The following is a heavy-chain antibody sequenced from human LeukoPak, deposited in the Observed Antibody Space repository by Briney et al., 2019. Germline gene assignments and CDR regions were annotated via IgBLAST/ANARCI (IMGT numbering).Heavy chain of an antibody. CDR2: IYPGDSDT. J-gene: IGHJ3*02. D-gene: IGHD6-19*01. CDR1: GYSFTSYW. CDR3: ATFYGVAVAGTAFDI. V-gene: IGHV5-51*01. Sequence: GESLKISCKDSGYSFTSYWIGWVRQMPGKGLEWMGIIYPGDSDTRYSPSFQGQVTISADKSISTAYLQWSSLKASDTAMYYCATFYGVAVAGTAFDIWGQGTMVTVSS.